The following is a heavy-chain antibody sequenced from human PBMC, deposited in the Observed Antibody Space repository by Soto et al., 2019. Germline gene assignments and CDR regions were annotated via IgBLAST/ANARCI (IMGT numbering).Heavy chain of an antibody. Sequence: SETLSLTCNVNGGSFSDYYWTWIRQSPGKGLEWIGEINHSGSTKYTPSLKSRVTISVDTPKKQFSLNLTSVTAADTAVYYCAALGAYYWYIDVWGKGTTVTVS. D-gene: IGHD3-10*01. J-gene: IGHJ6*03. CDR1: GGSFSDYY. CDR3: AALGAYYWYIDV. V-gene: IGHV4-34*01. CDR2: INHSGST.